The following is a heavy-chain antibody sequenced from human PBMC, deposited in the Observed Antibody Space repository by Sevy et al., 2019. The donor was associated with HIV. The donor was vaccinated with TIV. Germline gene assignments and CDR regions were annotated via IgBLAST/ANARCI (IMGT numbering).Heavy chain of an antibody. D-gene: IGHD1-7*01. J-gene: IGHJ6*02. Sequence: ASVKVSCKASGYTFTSYGINWVRQAPGQGLEWMGRIYPNSGGTNYAQKFQGRVTMTRDTSISTAYMELSRLRPDDTAVYFCARDAAGGTTNSGMDVWGQGTTVTVSS. CDR3: ARDAAGGTTNSGMDV. CDR2: IYPNSGGT. CDR1: GYTFTSYG. V-gene: IGHV1-2*06.